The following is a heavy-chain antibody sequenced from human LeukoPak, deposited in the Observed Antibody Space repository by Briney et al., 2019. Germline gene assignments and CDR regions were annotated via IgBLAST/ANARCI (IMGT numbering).Heavy chain of an antibody. V-gene: IGHV3-23*01. D-gene: IGHD2/OR15-2a*01. CDR3: AKTIGPPYYFDY. CDR1: GFTFNSYA. Sequence: GGSLRLSCAASGFTFNSYAMNWVCQAPGKGLEWVSGISGSGGTTYYADSVKGRFTISRDNSKNTLYLQMNSLRAEDTAVYYCAKTIGPPYYFDYWGQGTLVTVSS. J-gene: IGHJ4*02. CDR2: ISGSGGTT.